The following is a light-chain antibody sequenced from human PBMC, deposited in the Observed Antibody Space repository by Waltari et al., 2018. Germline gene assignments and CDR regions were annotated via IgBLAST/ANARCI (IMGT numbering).Light chain of an antibody. CDR2: WAS. V-gene: IGKV4-1*01. CDR3: QQYYAIPRT. CDR1: QSVLYSSNNKNY. Sequence: DIVMTQSPDSLAVSLGERATINCKSSQSVLYSSNNKNYLAWYQQRPGPPPKLLIYWASTRESGVPDRFSGSGSGTDFTLPISSLLAEDVAVYYCQQYYAIPRTFGQGTKVEIK. J-gene: IGKJ1*01.